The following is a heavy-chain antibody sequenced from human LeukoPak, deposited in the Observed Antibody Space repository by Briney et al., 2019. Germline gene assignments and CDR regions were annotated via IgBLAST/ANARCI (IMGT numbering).Heavy chain of an antibody. V-gene: IGHV4-39*07. CDR3: ARCVPYYYDSSGYDGAVHNWFDP. J-gene: IGHJ5*02. CDR2: IYYSVST. D-gene: IGHD3-22*01. Sequence: SETLSLTCTVSGASISSTNNFWGWIRQTPGKGLEWIATIYYSVSTYYNPSFKSRLSISVDTSKNQFSLKLSSVTAADTAVYYCARCVPYYYDSSGYDGAVHNWFDPWGQGTLVTVSS. CDR1: GASISSTNNF.